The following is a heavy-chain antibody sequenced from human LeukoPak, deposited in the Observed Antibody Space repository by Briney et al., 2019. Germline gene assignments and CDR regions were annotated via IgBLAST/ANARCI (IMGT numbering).Heavy chain of an antibody. CDR2: IKQDGSEK. D-gene: IGHD6-19*01. V-gene: IGHV3-7*01. CDR3: AREAGDSSGWYNWFDP. J-gene: IGHJ5*02. Sequence: PGGSLRLSCVASGFTFGKYWMSWVRQAPGKGREWVANIKQDGSEKNYVDSVKGRFTISRDNAKNSLYLQMNSLRAEDTAVYYCAREAGDSSGWYNWFDPWGQGTLVTVSS. CDR1: GFTFGKYW.